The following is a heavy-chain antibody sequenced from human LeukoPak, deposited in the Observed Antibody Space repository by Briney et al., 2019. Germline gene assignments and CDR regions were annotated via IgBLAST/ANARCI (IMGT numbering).Heavy chain of an antibody. CDR3: ARVYDSSGYYFFDY. CDR2: INPNSGGT. J-gene: IGHJ4*02. CDR1: GYTFTGYY. D-gene: IGHD3-22*01. V-gene: IGHV1-2*02. Sequence: ASVKVSCKASGYTFTGYYMHWVRQAPGQGLEWMGWINPNSGGTNYAQKFQGRVTMTRDTSISTAYMELSRLRSDDTAVYYCARVYDSSGYYFFDYWAREPWSPSPQ.